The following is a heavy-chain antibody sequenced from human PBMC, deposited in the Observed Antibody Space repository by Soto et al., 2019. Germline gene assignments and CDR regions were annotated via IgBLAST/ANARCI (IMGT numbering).Heavy chain of an antibody. V-gene: IGHV3-33*01. D-gene: IGHD1-1*01. CDR3: ARETPAVLQLELPAFDI. CDR1: GFTFSSYG. Sequence: QVQLVESGGGVVQPGRSLRLSCAASGFTFSSYGMHWVRQAPGKGLEWVAVIWYDGSNKYYADSVKGRFTISRDNSKKTLYMQMNSLRAEDTAVYYCARETPAVLQLELPAFDIWGLGTMVTVSS. CDR2: IWYDGSNK. J-gene: IGHJ3*02.